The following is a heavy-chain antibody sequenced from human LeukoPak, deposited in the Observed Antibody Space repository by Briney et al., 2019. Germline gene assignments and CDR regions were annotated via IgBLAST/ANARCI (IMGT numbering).Heavy chain of an antibody. V-gene: IGHV3-7*01. Sequence: GGSLRLSCAASGFTFSNYWMSWVRQAPGKGLEWVANINQDGSERYYVDSVKGRFTISRDNANNSLSLQMNSLRVEDTAVYFCARESSSGWAPSTIARNFDYWGQGILLTVSS. CDR2: INQDGSER. J-gene: IGHJ4*02. D-gene: IGHD6-19*01. CDR1: GFTFSNYW. CDR3: ARESSSGWAPSTIARNFDY.